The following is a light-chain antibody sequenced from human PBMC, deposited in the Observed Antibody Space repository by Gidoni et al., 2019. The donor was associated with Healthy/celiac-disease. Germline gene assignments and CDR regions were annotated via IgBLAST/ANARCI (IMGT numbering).Light chain of an antibody. CDR2: EVS. Sequence: SALTQPASVPGSPGQSITNSCTGTSSDVGSYNLVSWYQQHPGKAPKLMIYEVSKRPSGVSNRFSGSKSGNTASLTISGLQAEDEADYYCCSYAGSSTYVFGTGTKVTVL. V-gene: IGLV2-23*02. CDR3: CSYAGSSTYV. J-gene: IGLJ1*01. CDR1: SSDVGSYNL.